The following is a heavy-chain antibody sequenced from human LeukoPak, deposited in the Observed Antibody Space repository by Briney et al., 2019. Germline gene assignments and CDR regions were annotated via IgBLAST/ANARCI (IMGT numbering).Heavy chain of an antibody. Sequence: ASVKVSCKASGYTFTGYYMHWVRQAPGQGLEWMGWISRNSGGTNYAQKFQGRVTMNRDTSIRTVYMELSRLRYDDRAVYYCARADLSPTYDYVWGSYRYGYFDYWGQGTLVTVSS. D-gene: IGHD3-16*02. J-gene: IGHJ4*02. V-gene: IGHV1-2*02. CDR2: ISRNSGGT. CDR3: ARADLSPTYDYVWGSYRYGYFDY. CDR1: GYTFTGYY.